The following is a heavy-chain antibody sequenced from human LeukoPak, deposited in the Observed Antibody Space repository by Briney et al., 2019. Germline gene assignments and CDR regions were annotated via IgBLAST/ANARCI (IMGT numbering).Heavy chain of an antibody. D-gene: IGHD2-2*01. V-gene: IGHV3-11*06. CDR3: ARTPRSGNIVVVPAAGYFDY. Sequence: GGSLRLSCAASGFTFSDYYMSWIRQAPGKGLEWVSHISSFSNFRSYADSAKGRFTISRDNAKNSLYLQMNSLRAEDTAVYYCARTPRSGNIVVVPAAGYFDYWGQGTLVTVSS. CDR2: ISSFSNFR. CDR1: GFTFSDYY. J-gene: IGHJ4*02.